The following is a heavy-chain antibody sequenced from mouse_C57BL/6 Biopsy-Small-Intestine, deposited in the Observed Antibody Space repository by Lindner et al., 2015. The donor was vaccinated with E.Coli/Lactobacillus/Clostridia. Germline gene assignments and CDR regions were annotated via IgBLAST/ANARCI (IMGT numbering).Heavy chain of an antibody. CDR1: GFTFSDYG. CDR3: ARGNDGSFDY. Sequence: VQLQESGGGLVKPGGSLKLSCAASGFTFSDYGMHWVRQAPEKGLEWVAYISSGSSTIYYADTVKGRFTIPRDNAKNTLFLQMTSLRSEDTAMYYCARGNDGSFDYWGQGTTLTVSS. V-gene: IGHV5-17*01. D-gene: IGHD2-3*01. J-gene: IGHJ2*01. CDR2: ISSGSSTI.